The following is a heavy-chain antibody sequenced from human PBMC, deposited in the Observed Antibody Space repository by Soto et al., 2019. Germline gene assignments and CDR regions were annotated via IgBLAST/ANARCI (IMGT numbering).Heavy chain of an antibody. Sequence: VQLVQSGAEVKKPGSSVKVSCKASGGTFSNYPFIWVRQAPGQGLDWMGGIIPIFGTTDYGQRFQGRVTMTADESRNTAYMELSSLRSDDTAVYYCARGLYCGGGCYSHFDYWGQGTLVTVSS. CDR1: GGTFSNYP. J-gene: IGHJ4*02. CDR3: ARGLYCGGGCYSHFDY. CDR2: IIPIFGTT. V-gene: IGHV1-69*01. D-gene: IGHD2-21*02.